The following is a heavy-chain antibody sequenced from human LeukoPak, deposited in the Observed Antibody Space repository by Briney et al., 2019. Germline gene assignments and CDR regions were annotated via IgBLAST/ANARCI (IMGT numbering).Heavy chain of an antibody. CDR2: IDYSGST. V-gene: IGHV4-59*01. CDR3: ARRWNGDAFDI. Sequence: PSETLSLTCAVSGGSISSDYWSWVRQPPGNGLEWIGYIDYSGSTNYNPSIKSRVTITVDTSKNQFSLKLTSAAADDTAVYYCARRWNGDAFDIWGQGTMVTVSS. J-gene: IGHJ3*02. D-gene: IGHD4-23*01. CDR1: GGSISSDY.